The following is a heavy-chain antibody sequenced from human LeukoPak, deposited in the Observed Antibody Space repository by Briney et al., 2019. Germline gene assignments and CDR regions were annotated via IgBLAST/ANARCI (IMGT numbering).Heavy chain of an antibody. V-gene: IGHV1-69*13. CDR2: IIPIFGTA. Sequence: SVKVSCKASGGTFSSYAISWVRQAPGQGLEWMGGIIPIFGTANYAQKFQGRVTITADESTSTAYMELSSLRSVDTAVYYCASQNDFWSDVNAFDIWGQGTMVTVSS. CDR3: ASQNDFWSDVNAFDI. CDR1: GGTFSSYA. D-gene: IGHD3-3*01. J-gene: IGHJ3*02.